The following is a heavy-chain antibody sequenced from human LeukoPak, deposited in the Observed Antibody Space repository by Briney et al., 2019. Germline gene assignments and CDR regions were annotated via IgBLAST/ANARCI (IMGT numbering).Heavy chain of an antibody. CDR2: ISYDGSDK. J-gene: IGHJ4*02. Sequence: GRSLRLSCAASGFTFSSYAMHWVRQTPGKGLEWVAVISYDGSDKHYADPVKGRFTISRDNSKNTVYLQMNSLRAEDTAVYYCAREGSRGYYPYWGQGILVTVSS. CDR1: GFTFSSYA. D-gene: IGHD3-22*01. V-gene: IGHV3-30-3*01. CDR3: AREGSRGYYPY.